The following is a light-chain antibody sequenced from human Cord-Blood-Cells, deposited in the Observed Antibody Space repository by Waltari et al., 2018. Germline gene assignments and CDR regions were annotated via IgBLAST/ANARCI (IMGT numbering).Light chain of an antibody. CDR2: EVS. CDR1: SSDVGGYNY. CDR3: SSYTSSSTLYV. J-gene: IGLJ1*01. Sequence: QSALTQPASVSGSPGQSITISCTATSSDVGGYNYVSWYQQHPGKSHKLMIYEVSNRPSGVSNRFSGSKSGNTASLTISGLQAEDEADYYCSSYTSSSTLYVFGTGTKVTVL. V-gene: IGLV2-14*01.